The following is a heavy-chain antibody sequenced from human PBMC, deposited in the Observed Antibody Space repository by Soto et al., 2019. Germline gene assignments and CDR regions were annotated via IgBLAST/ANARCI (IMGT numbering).Heavy chain of an antibody. CDR3: ARNPRPTYGDYADY. D-gene: IGHD4-17*01. Sequence: QVQLVESGGTVVQPGTSLRLSCVASGFTFSNYGMHWARQAPSKGLEWVAYLQYDGTYIHYSDSVQGRFTISRDNSRNTLYLQMNSLRAEDTALYYCARNPRPTYGDYADYWGQGTLVTVSS. V-gene: IGHV3-33*05. J-gene: IGHJ4*02. CDR2: LQYDGTYI. CDR1: GFTFSNYG.